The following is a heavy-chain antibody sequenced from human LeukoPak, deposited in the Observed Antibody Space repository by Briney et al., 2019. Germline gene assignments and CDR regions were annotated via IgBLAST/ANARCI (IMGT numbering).Heavy chain of an antibody. Sequence: SETLSLTCTVSGGSISSGDYYWSWIRQPPGKGLEWIGYIYYSGSTYYNPSLKSRVTISVDTSKNQFSLKLSSVTAADTAVYYCAGGPTYYYDSSGARYFDLWGRGTLVTVSS. CDR1: GGSISSGDYY. D-gene: IGHD3-22*01. CDR3: AGGPTYYYDSSGARYFDL. V-gene: IGHV4-30-4*01. CDR2: IYYSGST. J-gene: IGHJ2*01.